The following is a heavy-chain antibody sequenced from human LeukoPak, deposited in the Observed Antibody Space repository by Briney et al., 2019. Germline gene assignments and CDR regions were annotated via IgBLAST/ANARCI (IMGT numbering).Heavy chain of an antibody. J-gene: IGHJ5*02. CDR2: IYYSGST. D-gene: IGHD3-22*01. CDR3: ARGPGSDSSGRRFDP. CDR1: GGSISSYY. Sequence: SETLSLTCTVSGGSISSYYWSWIRQPPGKGLEWIGYIYYSGSTNYNPSLKSRVTISVDTSKNQFSLKLSSVTAADTAVYYCARGPGSDSSGRRFDPWGQGTLVTVSS. V-gene: IGHV4-59*08.